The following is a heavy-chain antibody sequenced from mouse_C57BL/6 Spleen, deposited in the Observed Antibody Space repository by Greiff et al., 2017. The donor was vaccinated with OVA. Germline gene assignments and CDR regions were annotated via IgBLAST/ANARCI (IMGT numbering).Heavy chain of an antibody. D-gene: IGHD1-1*01. V-gene: IGHV1-54*01. CDR2: INPGSGGT. CDR1: GYAFTNYL. Sequence: VQLQQSGAELVRPGTSVKVSCKASGYAFTNYLIEWVKQRPGQGLEWIGVINPGSGGTNYNEKFKGKATLTADKSSSTAYMQLSSLTSEDSAVYFCARPLYYGSSPYAMDYWGQGTSVTVSS. CDR3: ARPLYYGSSPYAMDY. J-gene: IGHJ4*01.